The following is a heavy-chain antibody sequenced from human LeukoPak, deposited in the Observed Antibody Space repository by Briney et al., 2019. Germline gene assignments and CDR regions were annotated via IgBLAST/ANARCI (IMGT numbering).Heavy chain of an antibody. CDR1: GITFSNFG. CDR3: ARDRLRVYYYDSSGYYDAFDT. Sequence: GGSLRLSCAASGITFSNFGMHWVRQAPGKGLEWVAVISDDGRKQYYEESVKGRFTISRDNSKNTLYLQMNSLRAEDTAVYYCARDRLRVYYYDSSGYYDAFDTWGQGTMVTVSS. V-gene: IGHV3-30*03. CDR2: ISDDGRKQ. J-gene: IGHJ3*02. D-gene: IGHD3-22*01.